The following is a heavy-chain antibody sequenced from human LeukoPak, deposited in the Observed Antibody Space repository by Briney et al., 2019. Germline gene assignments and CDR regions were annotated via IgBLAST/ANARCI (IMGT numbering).Heavy chain of an antibody. CDR3: THYSSGWY. CDR2: IRPKFEGGTA. Sequence: PGGSLRLSCTASGITFSNAWMNWVRQAPGKGLEWVGRIRPKFEGGTADYAVVVKGRFIISRDDSKNTLYLQMNSLKIEDTAMYYCTHYSSGWYLGQGTLVTVSS. CDR1: GITFSNAW. V-gene: IGHV3-15*01. D-gene: IGHD6-19*01. J-gene: IGHJ4*02.